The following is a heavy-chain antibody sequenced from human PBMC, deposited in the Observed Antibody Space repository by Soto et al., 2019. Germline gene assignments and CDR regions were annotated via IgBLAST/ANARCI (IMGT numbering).Heavy chain of an antibody. D-gene: IGHD6-19*01. CDR3: AKGRAPSGWYPPYYYGMDV. Sequence: VQLLESGGGLLQPGGSLRLSCAASGFTFSTYAMTWVRQAPGKGPEWVSCVSGSGGNTLYADSVKGRFTISRDNSKNTLYLQMNSLRAGDTAVYYCAKGRAPSGWYPPYYYGMDVWGQGTTVIVSS. CDR1: GFTFSTYA. V-gene: IGHV3-23*01. J-gene: IGHJ6*02. CDR2: VSGSGGNT.